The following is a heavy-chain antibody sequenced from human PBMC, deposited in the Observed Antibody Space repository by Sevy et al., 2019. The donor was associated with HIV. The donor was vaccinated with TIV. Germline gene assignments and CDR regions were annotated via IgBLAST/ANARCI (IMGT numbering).Heavy chain of an antibody. CDR2: IRFDGNSK. Sequence: GGSLRLSCAASGFTFSTYGMHWVRQAPGKGLEWVAFIRFDGNSKYYADSVKGRFTIFRDNSKNTLDLQLNSLTAEDTAVYYCARADCGGDCYLVFDYRGQGTLVTVSS. J-gene: IGHJ4*02. V-gene: IGHV3-30*02. CDR1: GFTFSTYG. D-gene: IGHD2-21*01. CDR3: ARADCGGDCYLVFDY.